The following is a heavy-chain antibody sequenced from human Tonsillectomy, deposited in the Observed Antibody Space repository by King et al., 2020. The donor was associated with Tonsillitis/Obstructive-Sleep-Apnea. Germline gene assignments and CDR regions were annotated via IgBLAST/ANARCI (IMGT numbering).Heavy chain of an antibody. CDR3: ARRWLFCSTTSCPDAFDI. Sequence: VQLVQSGAEVKKPGESLKISCKGSGYSFTSYWIGWVRQMPGKGLEWMGIIYPGDSFTTYSPSFQGQVTISADKSISTAYLQWSSLKASDTAMYYCARRWLFCSTTSCPDAFDIWGQGTFVNVSS. CDR2: IYPGDSFT. D-gene: IGHD2-2*01. J-gene: IGHJ3*02. CDR1: GYSFTSYW. V-gene: IGHV5-51*01.